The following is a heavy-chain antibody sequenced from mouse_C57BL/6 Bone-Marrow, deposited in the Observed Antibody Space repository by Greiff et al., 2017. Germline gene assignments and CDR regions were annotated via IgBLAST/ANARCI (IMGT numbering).Heavy chain of an antibody. CDR2: IYPRSGNT. V-gene: IGHV1-81*01. CDR3: ARLQYYGCCFLYWYFDV. J-gene: IGHJ1*03. CDR1: GYTFTSYG. D-gene: IGHD1-1*01. Sequence: VQLQQSGAELARPGASVKLSCKASGYTFTSYGISWVKQRTGQGLEWIGEIYPRSGNTYYNEKFKGKATLTADKSSSTAYMELRSLTSEDSAVXFCARLQYYGCCFLYWYFDVWGTGTTVTVSS.